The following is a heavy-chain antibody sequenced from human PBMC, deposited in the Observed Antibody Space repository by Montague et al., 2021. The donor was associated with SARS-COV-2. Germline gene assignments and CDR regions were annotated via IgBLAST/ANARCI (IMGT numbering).Heavy chain of an antibody. CDR1: GGSFSGYY. D-gene: IGHD3-3*01. J-gene: IGHJ5*02. V-gene: IGHV4-34*01. CDR3: AGCITIFGVVGSWFDP. CDR2: INHSGST. Sequence: SETLSLTCAVYGGSFSGYYWSWIRQPPGKGLEWIGEINHSGSTNYNPSLKSRVTISVDTSKNQFSLKLSSVTAADTAVYYCAGCITIFGVVGSWFDPWGQGTLVTVSS.